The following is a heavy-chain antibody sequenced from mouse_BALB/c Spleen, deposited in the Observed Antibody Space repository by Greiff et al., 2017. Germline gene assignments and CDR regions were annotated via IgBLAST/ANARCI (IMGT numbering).Heavy chain of an antibody. CDR1: GYSITSDYA. D-gene: IGHD2-3*01. V-gene: IGHV3-2*02. CDR3: ARWLLPLYAMDY. CDR2: ISYSGST. J-gene: IGHJ4*01. Sequence: EVQLVESGPGLVKPSQSLSLTCTVTGYSITSDYAWNWIRQFPGNKLEWMGYISYSGSTSYNPSLKSRISITRDTSKNQFFLQLNSVTTEDTATYYCARWLLPLYAMDYWGQGTSVTVSS.